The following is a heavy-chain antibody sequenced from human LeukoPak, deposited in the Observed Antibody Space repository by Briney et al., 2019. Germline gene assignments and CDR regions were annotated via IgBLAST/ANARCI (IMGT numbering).Heavy chain of an antibody. CDR1: GFSLSTSGVC. CDR2: IDLDDDK. D-gene: IGHD2-8*01. CDR3: ARISVGCTNGVCPTNYFDY. Sequence: SGPALVIPTQTLTLTCTFSGFSLSTSGVCVSWIRQPPGKALEWLARIDLDDDKYYSTSLKTRLTISKDTSKNQVVLTMTNMDPVDTATYYCARISVGCTNGVCPTNYFDYWGQGTLVTVSS. V-gene: IGHV2-70*11. J-gene: IGHJ4*02.